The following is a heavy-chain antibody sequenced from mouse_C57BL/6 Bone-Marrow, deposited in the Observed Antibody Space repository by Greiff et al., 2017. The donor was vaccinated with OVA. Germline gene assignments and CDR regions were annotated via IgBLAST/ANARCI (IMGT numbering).Heavy chain of an antibody. CDR2: ISDGGSYT. D-gene: IGHD1-1*01. CDR1: GFTFSSYA. Sequence: DVMLVESGGGLVKPGGSLKLSCAASGFTFSSYAMSWVRQTPEKRLEWVATISDGGSYTYYHDNVKGRFTISRDHAKNNLYLQMVHLKSEDTAMYDGARVGYYGSSSWFAYWGQGTLVTVSA. V-gene: IGHV5-4*03. CDR3: ARVGYYGSSSWFAY. J-gene: IGHJ3*01.